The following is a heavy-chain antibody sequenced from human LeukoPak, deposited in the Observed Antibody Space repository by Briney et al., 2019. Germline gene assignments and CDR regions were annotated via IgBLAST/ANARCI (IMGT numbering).Heavy chain of an antibody. D-gene: IGHD2-2*01. Sequence: GGSLRLSCAASGFTVSSNYMSWVRQAPGKGLEWVSVIYSGGSTYYADSVKGRFIISGDSSKNTLYLQMNSLRAEDTAGYYCAKQTSPSCGMDVWGQGTTVTASS. V-gene: IGHV3-53*01. J-gene: IGHJ6*02. CDR1: GFTVSSNY. CDR3: AKQTSPSCGMDV. CDR2: IYSGGST.